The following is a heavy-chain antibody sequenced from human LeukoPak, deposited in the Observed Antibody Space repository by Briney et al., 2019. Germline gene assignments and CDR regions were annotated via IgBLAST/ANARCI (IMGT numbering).Heavy chain of an antibody. V-gene: IGHV3-11*06. CDR2: ISSSSSYT. CDR3: ARDSYYGSGIDY. J-gene: IGHJ4*02. Sequence: GGSLRLSCAASGFTFSDYYMSWIRQAPGKGLEWVSYISSSSSYTNYADSVKGRFTISRDNAKNSQYLQMNSLRAEDTAVYYCARDSYYGSGIDYWGQGTLVTVSS. CDR1: GFTFSDYY. D-gene: IGHD3-10*01.